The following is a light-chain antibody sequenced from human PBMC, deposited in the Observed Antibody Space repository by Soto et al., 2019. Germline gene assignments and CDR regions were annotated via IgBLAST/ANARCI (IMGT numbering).Light chain of an antibody. J-gene: IGLJ7*01. V-gene: IGLV2-23*02. CDR3: CSYAGSSTLAV. CDR1: SSDVGSYNL. CDR2: EVS. Sequence: QSALTQPASVSGSPGQSITISCTGTSSDVGSYNLVSWYQQHPTKAPKLMIYEVSERPSGVSNRLSGSKSDNTASLTISGLQAEDDSDYYCCSYAGSSTLAVFGGGTQLTVL.